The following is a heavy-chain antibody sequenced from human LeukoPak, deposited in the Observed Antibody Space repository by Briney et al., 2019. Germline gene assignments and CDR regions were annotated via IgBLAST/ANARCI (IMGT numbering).Heavy chain of an antibody. CDR3: ARVVPYSGSHWGLDY. D-gene: IGHD1-26*01. J-gene: IGHJ4*02. V-gene: IGHV3-30*03. Sequence: PGGSLRLSCAASGFTFSSYSMNWVRQAPGKGLEWVAVISYDGSNKYYADSVKGRFTISRDNSKNTLYLQMNSLRAEDTAVYYCARVVPYSGSHWGLDYWGQGTLVTVSS. CDR1: GFTFSSYS. CDR2: ISYDGSNK.